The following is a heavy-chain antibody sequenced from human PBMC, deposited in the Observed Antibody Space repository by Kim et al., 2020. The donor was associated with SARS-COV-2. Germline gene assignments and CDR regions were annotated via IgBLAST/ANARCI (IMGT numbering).Heavy chain of an antibody. V-gene: IGHV4-59*13. J-gene: IGHJ4*02. CDR2: IYYSGNA. CDR1: GGSINNYY. CDR3: TRRNDY. Sequence: SETLSLTCTVSGGSINNYYWSWIRQSPGKGLEWIGYIYYSGNANYNPSLKSRVTMSVDTSKNEISLKMTSVTAADTAVYYCTRRNDYWGQGTLVTVSS.